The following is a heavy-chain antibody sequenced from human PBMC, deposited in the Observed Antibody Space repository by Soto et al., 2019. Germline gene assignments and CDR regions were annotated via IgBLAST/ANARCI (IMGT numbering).Heavy chain of an antibody. D-gene: IGHD6-6*01. J-gene: IGHJ4*02. Sequence: EVQLLESGGGLVQPGGSLRLSCAASGFTFSSYAMGWVRQASGKGLEWVSAISGSGGSTYYADSVKGRFTSSRDNSKNTPDLQMNSLRAEDTSVYYCAYSSSRFDYWGQGTLVTVSS. CDR3: AYSSSRFDY. V-gene: IGHV3-23*01. CDR2: ISGSGGST. CDR1: GFTFSSYA.